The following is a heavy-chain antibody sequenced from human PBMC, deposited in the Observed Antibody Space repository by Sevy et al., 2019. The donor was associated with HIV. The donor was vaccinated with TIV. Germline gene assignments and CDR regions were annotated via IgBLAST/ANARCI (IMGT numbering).Heavy chain of an antibody. V-gene: IGHV4-31*03. D-gene: IGHD4-4*01. CDR3: ARDQATVTGDAFDI. Sequence: SETLSLTCTVSGGSISSGGYYWSWIRQHPGKGLEWIGYIYYSGSTYYNPSLKSRVTISVDTSKNQFSLKLSSVTAADTAVHYCARDQATVTGDAFDIWGQGTMVTVSS. J-gene: IGHJ3*02. CDR1: GGSISSGGYY. CDR2: IYYSGST.